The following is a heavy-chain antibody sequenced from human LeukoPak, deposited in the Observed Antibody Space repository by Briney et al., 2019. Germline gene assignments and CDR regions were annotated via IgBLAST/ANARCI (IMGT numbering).Heavy chain of an antibody. CDR1: GFTFSSYS. Sequence: GGSLRLSCAASGFTFSSYSMNWVRQAPGKGLEWVSVIYSGGSTYYADSVKGRFTISRDNSKNTLYLQMNSLRAEDTAVYYCARLSGGGYFDSPRHLDIWGQGTMVTVSS. J-gene: IGHJ3*02. CDR3: ARLSGGGYFDSPRHLDI. D-gene: IGHD3-9*01. V-gene: IGHV3-66*04. CDR2: IYSGGST.